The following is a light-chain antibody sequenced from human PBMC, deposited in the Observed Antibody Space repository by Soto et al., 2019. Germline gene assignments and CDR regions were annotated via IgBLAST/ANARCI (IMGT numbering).Light chain of an antibody. CDR3: QQYNSFWT. J-gene: IGKJ1*01. V-gene: IGKV1-5*03. Sequence: DIQMTQSPSTLSASVGDRVTITCRASQSISSWLAWYQQKPGKAPKLLIYKASSLENGVSSRFSGSGSGTEFTLTIISLQPDDFATYYCQQYNSFWTFGQGTKVEIK. CDR2: KAS. CDR1: QSISSW.